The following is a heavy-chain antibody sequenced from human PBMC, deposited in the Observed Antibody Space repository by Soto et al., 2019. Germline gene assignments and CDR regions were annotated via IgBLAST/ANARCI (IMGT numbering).Heavy chain of an antibody. V-gene: IGHV4-59*01. CDR1: GGSISSYY. CDR2: IYYSGST. Sequence: SETLSLTCTVSGGSISSYYWSWIRQPPGKGLEWIGYIYYSGSTNYNPSLKSRVTISVDTSKNQFSLKLSSVTAADTAVYYCASRIAVAGTSWFDPWGQGTLVTV. CDR3: ASRIAVAGTSWFDP. J-gene: IGHJ5*02. D-gene: IGHD6-19*01.